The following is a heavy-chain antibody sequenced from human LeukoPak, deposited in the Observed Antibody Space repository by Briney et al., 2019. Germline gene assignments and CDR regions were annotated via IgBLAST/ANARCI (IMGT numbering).Heavy chain of an antibody. CDR3: ARAGISMIVVAHLNV. V-gene: IGHV1-46*01. CDR1: GYTFTSHY. CDR2: INPSGGST. D-gene: IGHD3-22*01. J-gene: IGHJ3*01. Sequence: ASVKVSCKASGYTFTSHYMHWVRQAPGQGLEWMGIINPSGGSTSYAQKFQGRVTMTRDTSTSTVYMELSSLRSEDTAVYYCARAGISMIVVAHLNVWGQGTMVTVSS.